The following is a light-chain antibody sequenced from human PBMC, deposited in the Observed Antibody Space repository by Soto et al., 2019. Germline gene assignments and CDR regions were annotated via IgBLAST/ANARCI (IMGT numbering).Light chain of an antibody. CDR2: KAS. CDR1: QSISSW. J-gene: IGKJ4*01. V-gene: IGKV1-5*03. Sequence: DIPMTQSPSTLSASVGDRVTITCRASQSISSWLAWYQQKTGKVPELLIYKASSLESGVPSRFSGSGSGTEFTLTISGLQPDDFATYYCQQYNSYPLTFGGGIKVESK. CDR3: QQYNSYPLT.